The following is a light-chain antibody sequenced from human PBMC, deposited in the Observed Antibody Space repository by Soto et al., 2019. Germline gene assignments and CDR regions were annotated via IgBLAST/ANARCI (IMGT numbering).Light chain of an antibody. J-gene: IGLJ1*01. Sequence: QSALTQPASVSGSPGQSITISCTGTSSDVGGYNHVSWYQQHPGKGPKLMIYEVSNRPSGVSNRFSGSKSGNTATLTISGLQAEDEADYYCSSYTSTTTRVFGTGTKVTVL. CDR2: EVS. V-gene: IGLV2-14*03. CDR1: SSDVGGYNH. CDR3: SSYTSTTTRV.